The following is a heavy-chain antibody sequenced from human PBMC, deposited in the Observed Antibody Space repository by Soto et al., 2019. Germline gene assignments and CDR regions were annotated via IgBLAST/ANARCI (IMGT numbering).Heavy chain of an antibody. J-gene: IGHJ4*02. D-gene: IGHD6-13*01. CDR2: INAGNGNT. CDR3: ARSSSWYVFDY. Sequence: QVQLVQSGAEVKKPGASVKVSCKASGYTFTSYAMHWVRQAPGQRLEWMGWINAGNGNTKYSQTFQGRVTITRDTSASTAYMEQSSLRSEDTAVYYCARSSSWYVFDYWGQGTLVTVSS. CDR1: GYTFTSYA. V-gene: IGHV1-3*01.